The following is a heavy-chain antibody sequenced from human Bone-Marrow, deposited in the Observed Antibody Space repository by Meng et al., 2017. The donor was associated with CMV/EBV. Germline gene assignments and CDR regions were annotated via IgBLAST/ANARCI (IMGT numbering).Heavy chain of an antibody. D-gene: IGHD6-13*01. V-gene: IGHV3-30-3*01. CDR3: ARVSSSWDWFYFDY. CDR1: GFTFINAW. Sequence: LVGVWGDPVRPGGSLSLSWAGSGFTFINAWMSWVRQAPGKGLEWVAVISYDGSNKYYADSVKGRFTISRDNSKNTLYLQMNSLRAEDTAVYYCARVSSSWDWFYFDYWGQGTLVTVSS. J-gene: IGHJ4*02. CDR2: ISYDGSNK.